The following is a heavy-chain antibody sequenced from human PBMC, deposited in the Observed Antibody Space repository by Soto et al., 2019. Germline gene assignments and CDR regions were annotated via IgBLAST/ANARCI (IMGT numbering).Heavy chain of an antibody. V-gene: IGHV4-59*08. Sequence: QVQLQESGPTLVKPSETLSLTCTVSGGSIRSYCWTWIRQPPGEGLEWIGCICNSGTTTYNPSLRRRVATSIDPPTIPVSLPLSSVTVADTAFYYCAGGVSIVVATRRLMDVWGKGTTVTVSS. CDR1: GGSIRSYC. D-gene: IGHD2-2*01. CDR2: ICNSGTT. J-gene: IGHJ6*03. CDR3: AGGVSIVVATRRLMDV.